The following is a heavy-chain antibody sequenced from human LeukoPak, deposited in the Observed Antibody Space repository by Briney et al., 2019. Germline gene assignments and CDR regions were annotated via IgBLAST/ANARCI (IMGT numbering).Heavy chain of an antibody. D-gene: IGHD3-22*01. CDR1: GFTFSGYG. Sequence: GGSLRLSCAASGFTFSGYGMHWVRQAPGKGLEWVAVIWYDGSNKYYADSVKGRFTISRDNSKNTLYLQMNSLRAEDTAVYYCARDHSSGYHHDAFDIWGQGTMVTVSS. V-gene: IGHV3-33*01. J-gene: IGHJ3*02. CDR3: ARDHSSGYHHDAFDI. CDR2: IWYDGSNK.